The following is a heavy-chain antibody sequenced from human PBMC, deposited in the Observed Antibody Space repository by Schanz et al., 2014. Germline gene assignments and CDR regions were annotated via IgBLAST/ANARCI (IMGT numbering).Heavy chain of an antibody. V-gene: IGHV1-2*06. CDR2: IHPNTGGT. CDR3: ARGLVRYFDS. D-gene: IGHD6-19*01. J-gene: IGHJ4*02. CDR1: GYTFTAYF. Sequence: QVPLVQSGAEVKKPGASVRVSCKASGYTFTAYFIHWLRQAPGQGLEWMGRIHPNTGGTDFAQKFQGRVTMTRDTSFSTAYMDLNRLTSDDTAVYYCARGLVRYFDSWGQGTLVTVSS.